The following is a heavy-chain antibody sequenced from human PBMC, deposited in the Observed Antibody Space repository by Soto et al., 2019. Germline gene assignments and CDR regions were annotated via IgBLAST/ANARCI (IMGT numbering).Heavy chain of an antibody. Sequence: EVQLLESGGGLVQPGGSLRLSCAASGFTFSNYAMSWVRQAPGKGLDWVSTITASGGATWYADSVKGRFTISRDFSKSTLYLQMNTLRAEDTAVYFCAKVLESGRPLDYWGQGTLVTVSS. CDR2: ITASGGAT. CDR1: GFTFSNYA. D-gene: IGHD6-6*01. CDR3: AKVLESGRPLDY. J-gene: IGHJ4*02. V-gene: IGHV3-23*01.